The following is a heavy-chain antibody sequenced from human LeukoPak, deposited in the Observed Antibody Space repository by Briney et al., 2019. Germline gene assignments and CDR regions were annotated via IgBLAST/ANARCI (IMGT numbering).Heavy chain of an antibody. J-gene: IGHJ6*03. CDR2: ISSNGGIT. Sequence: SGGSLRLSCAASGFTFRNYAMHWVRQAPGKGLEYVSAISSNGGITYYANSVKGRFTISRDNAKNSLYLQMNSLRAEDTAVYYCARIMKTADYYYYMDVWGKGTTVTISS. CDR3: ARIMKTADYYYYMDV. D-gene: IGHD3-16*01. V-gene: IGHV3-64*01. CDR1: GFTFRNYA.